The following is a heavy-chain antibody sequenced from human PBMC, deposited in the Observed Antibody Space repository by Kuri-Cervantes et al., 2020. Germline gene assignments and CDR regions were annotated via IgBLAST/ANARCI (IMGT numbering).Heavy chain of an antibody. CDR1: GGSISSGNYY. Sequence: GSLSLTCTVSGGSISSGNYYWGWIRQAPGKGLEWIGGFYLSGSTYNNPSLRSRVTISSDTSKNQFSLKLRSVTAADTAVYYCARNGVQWQRTWFDPWGQGTLVTVSS. CDR2: FYLSGST. CDR3: ARNGVQWQRTWFDP. D-gene: IGHD1-26*01. V-gene: IGHV4-39*07. J-gene: IGHJ5*02.